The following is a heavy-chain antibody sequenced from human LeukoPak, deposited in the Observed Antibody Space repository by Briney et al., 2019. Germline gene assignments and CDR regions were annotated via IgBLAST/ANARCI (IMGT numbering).Heavy chain of an antibody. CDR1: GGTFSSYA. V-gene: IGHV1-69*13. D-gene: IGHD3-22*01. Sequence: SVKVSCKASGGTFSSYAISWVRQAPGQGLEWIGGIIPIFGTANYAQKFQGRVTITADESTSTAYMELSSLRSEDTAVYYCARDCAAADSSGYYFDYWGQGTLVTVSS. CDR2: IIPIFGTA. J-gene: IGHJ4*02. CDR3: ARDCAAADSSGYYFDY.